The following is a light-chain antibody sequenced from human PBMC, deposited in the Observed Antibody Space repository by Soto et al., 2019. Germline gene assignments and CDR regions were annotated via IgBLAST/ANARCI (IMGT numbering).Light chain of an antibody. CDR2: EVS. CDR3: SSYTSSSTVYV. V-gene: IGLV2-14*01. CDR1: SSDIGGYNY. Sequence: QSVLTQPASVSGSPGQSITISCTGTSSDIGGYNYVSWYQQHPGKAPKLMIYEVSNRPSGVSNRFSGSKSDNTASLTISGLQAEDEADYYCSSYTSSSTVYVFGAGTKSPS. J-gene: IGLJ1*01.